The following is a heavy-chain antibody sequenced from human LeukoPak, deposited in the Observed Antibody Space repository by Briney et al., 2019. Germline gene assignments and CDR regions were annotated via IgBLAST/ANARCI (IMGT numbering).Heavy chain of an antibody. D-gene: IGHD6-19*01. Sequence: GGSLRLSCAASGFTFSSYSMNWVRQAPGKGLEWVSSISSSSSYIYYADSVKGRFTISRDNAKNSLYLQMNSLRAEDTALYYCARELAGHAFDIWGQGTMVTVSS. CDR2: ISSSSSYI. V-gene: IGHV3-21*04. CDR1: GFTFSSYS. J-gene: IGHJ3*02. CDR3: ARELAGHAFDI.